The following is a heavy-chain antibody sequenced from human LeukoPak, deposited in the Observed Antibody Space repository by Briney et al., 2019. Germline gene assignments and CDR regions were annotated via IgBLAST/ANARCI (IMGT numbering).Heavy chain of an antibody. J-gene: IGHJ5*02. CDR2: VNTDGRTT. CDR3: TRERGLIGPSGVDL. D-gene: IGHD6-13*01. CDR1: GFTFSRYG. Sequence: GGSLRLSCAAAGFTFSRYGRHWVRHAPGKVLVWVAHVNTDGRTTHDADSVKGRFTTSRDNAKDPLYLQMNSLRGEDTAVYYCTRERGLIGPSGVDLWGQGTLVTVSS. V-gene: IGHV3-74*01.